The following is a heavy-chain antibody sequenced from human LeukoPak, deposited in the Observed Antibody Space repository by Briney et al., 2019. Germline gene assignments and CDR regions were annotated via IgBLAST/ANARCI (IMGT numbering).Heavy chain of an antibody. CDR3: ARTGRDGEDFDC. CDR1: GYTFTSYD. D-gene: IGHD3-10*01. J-gene: IGHJ4*02. Sequence: ASVKVSCKASGYTFTSYDINWVRQATGQGLEWMGWMNPNSGNTGYAQKFQGRVTMTRNTSISTAYMELSSLRSEDTAVYYCARTGRDGEDFDCWGQGTLVTVSS. V-gene: IGHV1-8*01. CDR2: MNPNSGNT.